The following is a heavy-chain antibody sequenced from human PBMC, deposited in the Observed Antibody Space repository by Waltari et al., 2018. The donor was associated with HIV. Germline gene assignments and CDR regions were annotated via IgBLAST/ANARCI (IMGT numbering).Heavy chain of an antibody. CDR1: GGPISDSF. V-gene: IGHV4-59*01. Sequence: QVQLQESGPGLVKPSETLSLTCSVSGGPISDSFWRWIRRPPGKGLEWVGHVSSTGNAKYNPSLQSRVAISVDTSKSQFSLRLTSVTAADTAVYFCARVKAYYYDNSGFYFFDYWGQGTLVTVSS. J-gene: IGHJ4*02. CDR3: ARVKAYYYDNSGFYFFDY. D-gene: IGHD3-22*01. CDR2: VSSTGNA.